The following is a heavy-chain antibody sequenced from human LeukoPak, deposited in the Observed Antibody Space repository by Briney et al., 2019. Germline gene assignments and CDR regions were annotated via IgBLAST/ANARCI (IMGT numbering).Heavy chain of an antibody. D-gene: IGHD2-21*02. J-gene: IGHJ4*02. CDR3: ARGHDIVVVTATADY. CDR1: GFTFSNYA. CDR2: ISSSSSYI. Sequence: GGSLRLSCAASGFTFSNYAMSWVRQAPGKGLEWVSSISSSSSYIYYADSVKGRFTISRDNAKNSLYLQMNSLRAEDTAVYYCARGHDIVVVTATADYWGQGTLVTVSS. V-gene: IGHV3-21*01.